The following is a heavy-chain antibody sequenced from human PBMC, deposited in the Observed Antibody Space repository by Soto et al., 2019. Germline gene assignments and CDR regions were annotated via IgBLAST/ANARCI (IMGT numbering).Heavy chain of an antibody. CDR2: ITTSSSTI. V-gene: IGHV3-48*01. J-gene: IGHJ4*02. CDR1: GFTFSSYN. Sequence: EVQLVESGGDLVQPGGSLRLSCTASGFTFSSYNMNWVRQAPGKGLEWISYITTSSSTIHYAASVKGRFTISRDNAKNSLYLPRNSLSADDTGVYYCARSTSGYYDDYWGQGTLVTVSS. CDR3: ARSTSGYYDDY. D-gene: IGHD3-22*01.